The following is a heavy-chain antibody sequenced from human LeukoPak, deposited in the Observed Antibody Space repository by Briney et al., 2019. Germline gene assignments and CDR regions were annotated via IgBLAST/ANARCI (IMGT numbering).Heavy chain of an antibody. J-gene: IGHJ4*02. V-gene: IGHV1-46*01. CDR1: GYNFTGYY. CDR3: ARGSVPYYYYDSSGYFDY. D-gene: IGHD3-22*01. CDR2: LNPSGGST. Sequence: ASVKVSCKASGYNFTGYYMHWVRQAPGQGLEWMGILNPSGGSTSYAQKFQGRVTMTRDTSTSTVYMDLSSLRSEDTAVYYCARGSVPYYYYDSSGYFDYWGQGTLVTVSS.